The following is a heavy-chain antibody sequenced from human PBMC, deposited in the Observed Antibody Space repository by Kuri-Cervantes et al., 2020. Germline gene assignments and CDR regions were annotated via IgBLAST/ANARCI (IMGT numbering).Heavy chain of an antibody. CDR1: GFTFSSYA. D-gene: IGHD6-13*01. Sequence: GGSLRLSCAASGFTFSSYAMHWVRQAPGKGLEWVAVISYDGSNKYYADSVKGRFTISRDNSKNTLYLQMNSLRSEDTAVYYCASIAAAGTSYWGQGTLVTVSS. V-gene: IGHV3-30-3*01. J-gene: IGHJ4*02. CDR3: ASIAAAGTSY. CDR2: ISYDGSNK.